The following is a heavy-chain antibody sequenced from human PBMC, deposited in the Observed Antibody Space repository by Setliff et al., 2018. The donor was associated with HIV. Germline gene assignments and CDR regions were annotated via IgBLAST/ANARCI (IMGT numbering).Heavy chain of an antibody. V-gene: IGHV3-21*01. CDR2: ISSSSTFI. Sequence: GGSLRLSCAASGFTFGRYSMNWVRQAPGKGLEWISSISSSSTFIHYANSVSGRFTISRDSAKNSLYLQMHSLRAEYTAVYYCVRDYGSGTNFFYSMDVWGKGTTGTVS. CDR3: VRDYGSGTNFFYSMDV. J-gene: IGHJ6*03. CDR1: GFTFGRYS. D-gene: IGHD3-10*01.